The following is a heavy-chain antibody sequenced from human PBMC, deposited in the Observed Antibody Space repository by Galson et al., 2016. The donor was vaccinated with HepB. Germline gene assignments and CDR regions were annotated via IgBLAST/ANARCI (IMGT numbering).Heavy chain of an antibody. CDR2: IDWDNDK. D-gene: IGHD3-16*01. CDR3: ARSLNTLFRDGMDV. J-gene: IGHJ6*02. Sequence: PALVKPTQTLTLTCTFSGFSLSTRGMCVSWIRQPPGKALEWLARIDWDNDKYYDTFLKTRLTVSKDTSKNQVILTMTNMGPADTATYYCARSLNTLFRDGMDVWGQGTTVTVSS. V-gene: IGHV2-70*11. CDR1: GFSLSTRGMC.